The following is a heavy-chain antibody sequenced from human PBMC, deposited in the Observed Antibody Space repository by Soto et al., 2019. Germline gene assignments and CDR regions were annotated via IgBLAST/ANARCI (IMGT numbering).Heavy chain of an antibody. V-gene: IGHV4-59*08. CDR3: ARQNYDSGSGRFEPGLGH. D-gene: IGHD3-10*01. CDR2: IYNRGST. Sequence: QVQLQESGPGLVKPPETLSLTCTVSGGSISSDYWTWIRQPPGKGLEWIGYIYNRGSTDNNPSLKSRLTISIDTSKRQVSLQLSSVTAADTAVYYCARQNYDSGSGRFEPGLGHWGQGILVTVSS. CDR1: GGSISSDY. J-gene: IGHJ5*02.